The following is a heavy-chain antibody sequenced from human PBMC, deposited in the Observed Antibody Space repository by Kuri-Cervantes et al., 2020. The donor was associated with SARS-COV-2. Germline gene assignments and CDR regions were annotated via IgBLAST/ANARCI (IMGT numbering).Heavy chain of an antibody. J-gene: IGHJ4*02. Sequence: ASVKVSCKASGYTFTNYGLSWVRQAPGRGLEWVASINTYNGSTNYAQILQGRVTMTTDTSTSTAYMELRGLRSFDTAVYYCARSHTLYGGNSSPWDYWGQGTLVTVSS. CDR1: GYTFTNYG. CDR2: INTYNGST. D-gene: IGHD4-23*01. CDR3: ARSHTLYGGNSSPWDY. V-gene: IGHV1-18*01.